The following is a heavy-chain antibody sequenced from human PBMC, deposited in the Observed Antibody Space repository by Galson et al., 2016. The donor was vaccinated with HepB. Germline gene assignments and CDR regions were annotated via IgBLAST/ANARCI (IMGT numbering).Heavy chain of an antibody. Sequence: SLRLSCAASGFTFSDYNMNWVRQAPGKGLEWVSSISSSSRYIYYGGSLEGRFTISRDNAKNSLYLQMESMRAEDTAVYYCARDSVELGIDYWGQGTLVTVSS. CDR3: ARDSVELGIDY. D-gene: IGHD7-27*01. CDR1: GFTFSDYN. V-gene: IGHV3-21*01. CDR2: ISSSSRYI. J-gene: IGHJ4*02.